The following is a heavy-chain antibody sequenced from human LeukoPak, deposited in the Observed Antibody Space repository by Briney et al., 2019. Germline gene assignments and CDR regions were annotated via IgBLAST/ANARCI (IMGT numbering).Heavy chain of an antibody. D-gene: IGHD3-16*02. J-gene: IGHJ4*02. Sequence: PSETLSLTCTVSGASISSYYWSWIRQPPGKGLEWIGYMYYSGSTNHNPSLKSRVTMSVDTSKNQFSLKLSSVTAADTAVYYCARSDIWGSYRFLDYWGQGALVTVSS. CDR3: ARSDIWGSYRFLDY. V-gene: IGHV4-59*01. CDR2: MYYSGST. CDR1: GASISSYY.